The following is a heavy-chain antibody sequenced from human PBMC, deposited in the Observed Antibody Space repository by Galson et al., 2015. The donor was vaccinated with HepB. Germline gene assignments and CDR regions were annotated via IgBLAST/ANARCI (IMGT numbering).Heavy chain of an antibody. D-gene: IGHD6-19*01. J-gene: IGHJ4*02. Sequence: PALVKPTQTLALTCTFSGFSLSTSGVGVGWIRQPPGKALEWLALIYWDDDKRYSPSLKSRLTNTKDTSKNQVVLTMTNMDPVDTATYYCAHSRPEQWLYQPLFDYWGQGTLVTVSA. V-gene: IGHV2-5*02. CDR2: IYWDDDK. CDR1: GFSLSTSGVG. CDR3: AHSRPEQWLYQPLFDY.